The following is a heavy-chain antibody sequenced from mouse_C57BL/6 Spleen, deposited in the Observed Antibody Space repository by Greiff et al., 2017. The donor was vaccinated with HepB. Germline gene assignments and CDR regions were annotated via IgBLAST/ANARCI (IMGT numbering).Heavy chain of an antibody. CDR2: INPNNGGT. CDR1: GYTFTDYN. CDR3: ARRMGLRRGFAY. Sequence: VQLQQSGPELVKPGASVKIPCKASGYTFTDYNMDWVKQSHGKSLEWIGDINPNNGGTIYNQKFKGKATLTVDKSSSTAYMELRSLTSEDTAVYYYARRMGLRRGFAYWGQGTLVTVSA. V-gene: IGHV1-18*01. J-gene: IGHJ3*01. D-gene: IGHD2-4*01.